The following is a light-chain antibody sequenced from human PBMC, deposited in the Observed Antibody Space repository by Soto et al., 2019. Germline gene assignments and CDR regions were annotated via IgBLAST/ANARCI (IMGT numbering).Light chain of an antibody. J-gene: IGLJ2*01. Sequence: QSALTQPRSVSESPGQSVTISCTGTSSDVGGYNYVSWYQHHPGKAPKLMIYDVSKRPSGVPDRFSGSKSGNTAPLTISGLQAEDEADYYCCSYAGSYSVVFGGGTKLTVL. CDR2: DVS. CDR3: CSYAGSYSVV. V-gene: IGLV2-11*01. CDR1: SSDVGGYNY.